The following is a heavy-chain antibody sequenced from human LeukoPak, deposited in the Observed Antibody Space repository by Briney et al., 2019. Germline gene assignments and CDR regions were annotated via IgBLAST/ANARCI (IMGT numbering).Heavy chain of an antibody. J-gene: IGHJ3*02. CDR1: GYTFTSYY. CDR2: INPSGGST. CDR3: ARVREGNWDAFDI. V-gene: IGHV1-46*01. D-gene: IGHD1-20*01. Sequence: ASVKVSCKASGYTFTSYYMHWVRQAPGQGLEWMGIINPSGGSTSYAQKFQGRVTMTRDTSTSTVYMELSGLRSEDTAVYYCARVREGNWDAFDIWGQXTMVTVSS.